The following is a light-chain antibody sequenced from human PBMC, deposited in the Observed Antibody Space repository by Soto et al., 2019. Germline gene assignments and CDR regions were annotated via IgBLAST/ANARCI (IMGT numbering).Light chain of an antibody. CDR1: QGISSY. J-gene: IGKJ1*01. V-gene: IGKV1-5*03. CDR2: KAS. Sequence: DIQLTQSPSFLSASVGDRVTITCRASQGISSYLAWYQHKPGKAPKLLIYKASTLKSGVPSRFSGSGSGTEFTLTISSLQPDDFATYYCQHYNSYSEAFGQGTKVAIK. CDR3: QHYNSYSEA.